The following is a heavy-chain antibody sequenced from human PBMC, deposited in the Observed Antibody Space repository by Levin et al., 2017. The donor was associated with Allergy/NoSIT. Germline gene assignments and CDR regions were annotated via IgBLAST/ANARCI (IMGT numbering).Heavy chain of an antibody. CDR3: AKDRRSGTIVGASDY. CDR1: GFTFSTCA. V-gene: IGHV3-23*01. Sequence: GGSLRLSCTASGFTFSTCAMKWVRQAPGKGLEWISVISDSGGTTHYADSVKGRLTVSRDNSKNTLYLQMNSLRADDTAIYYCAKDRRSGTIVGASDYWGQGTLVTVSS. CDR2: ISDSGGTT. D-gene: IGHD3-3*01. J-gene: IGHJ4*02.